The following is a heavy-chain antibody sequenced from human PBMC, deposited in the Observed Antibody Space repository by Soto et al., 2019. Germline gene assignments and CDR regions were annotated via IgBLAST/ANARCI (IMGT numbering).Heavy chain of an antibody. D-gene: IGHD3-22*01. V-gene: IGHV5-51*01. CDR1: GYSFTSYW. J-gene: IGHJ3*02. CDR3: ARYLGSGYYYAPRAFDI. Sequence: PGESLKISCKGSGYSFTSYWIGWVRQMPGKGLEWMGIIYPGDSETTYSPSFQGQVTISADESTSTAYMELSSLRSEDTAVYYCARYLGSGYYYAPRAFDIWGQGTMVTVSS. CDR2: IYPGDSET.